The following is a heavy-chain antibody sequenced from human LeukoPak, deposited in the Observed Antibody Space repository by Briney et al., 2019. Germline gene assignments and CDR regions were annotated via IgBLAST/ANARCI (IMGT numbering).Heavy chain of an antibody. CDR3: ARSRELFYFDY. J-gene: IGHJ4*02. D-gene: IGHD1-7*01. CDR1: GGSISSSNW. CDR2: IYHSGST. V-gene: IGHV4-4*02. Sequence: SETLSLTCAVSGGSISSSNWWSWVRQPPGKGLECIGEIYHSGSTNYNPSLKSRVTISVDKSKNQFSLNLSSVTAADTAVYYCARSRELFYFDYWGQGTLVAVSS.